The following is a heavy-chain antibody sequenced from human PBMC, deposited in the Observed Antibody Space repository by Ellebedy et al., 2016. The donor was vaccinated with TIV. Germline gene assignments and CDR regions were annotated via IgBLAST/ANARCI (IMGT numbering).Heavy chain of an antibody. Sequence: GSLRLSCGVYDGSFSGYYWSWIRQPPGKGLEWIGEINHSGGTNYSPSLQSRITISVDASKRQFSLELTSVTAADTAVYYCARGVFANWGSPTYWGQGALVTVSS. D-gene: IGHD7-27*01. J-gene: IGHJ4*02. CDR3: ARGVFANWGSPTY. V-gene: IGHV4-34*01. CDR1: DGSFSGYY. CDR2: INHSGGT.